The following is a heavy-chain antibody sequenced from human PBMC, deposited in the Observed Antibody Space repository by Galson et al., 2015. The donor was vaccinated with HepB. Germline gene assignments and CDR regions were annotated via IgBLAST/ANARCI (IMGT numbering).Heavy chain of an antibody. CDR1: GFTFRSHW. CDR2: INRDGSST. CDR3: ARGIEVVPDASGMDV. Sequence: SLRLSCAASGFTFRSHWMHWVRQAPGKGLVWVSRINRDGSSTNCADSVKGRFAISRDNAKNTLYLQMSSLRAEDTAVYYCARGIEVVPDASGMDVWGQGTTVTVSS. V-gene: IGHV3-74*01. J-gene: IGHJ6*02. D-gene: IGHD2-2*01.